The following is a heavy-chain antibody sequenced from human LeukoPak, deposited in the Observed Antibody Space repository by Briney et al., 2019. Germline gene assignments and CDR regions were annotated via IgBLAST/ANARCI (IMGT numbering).Heavy chain of an antibody. CDR1: GFTFSSYS. V-gene: IGHV3-21*01. CDR3: ARVVTYYYGSGTRNAFDI. CDR2: ISSSSSYI. Sequence: GGSLRLSCAASGFTFSSYSMNWVRQAPGKGLEWVSSISSSSSYIYYADSVKGRFTISRDNAKNSLYLQMNSLRAEDTAVYYCARVVTYYYGSGTRNAFDIWGQGTMVTVSS. J-gene: IGHJ3*02. D-gene: IGHD3-10*01.